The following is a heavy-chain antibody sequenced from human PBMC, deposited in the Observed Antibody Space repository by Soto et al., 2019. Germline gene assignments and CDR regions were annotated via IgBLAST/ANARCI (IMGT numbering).Heavy chain of an antibody. Sequence: ASVKVSCKASGGTFSSYAISWVRQAPGQGLEWMGGIIPIFGTANYAQKFQGRVTITADESTSTAYMELSSLRSEDTAVYYCARFMVSSSNNWFDPWGHGTLVTVSS. D-gene: IGHD6-6*01. V-gene: IGHV1-69*13. CDR1: GGTFSSYA. CDR3: ARFMVSSSNNWFDP. J-gene: IGHJ5*02. CDR2: IIPIFGTA.